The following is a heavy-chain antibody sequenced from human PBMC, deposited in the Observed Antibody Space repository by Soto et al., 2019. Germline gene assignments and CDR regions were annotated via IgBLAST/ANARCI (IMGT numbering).Heavy chain of an antibody. CDR3: ARAPKVSGSAQTRPDF. V-gene: IGHV4-34*01. D-gene: IGHD6-6*01. J-gene: IGHJ4*02. CDR1: SGSLSGYY. Sequence: ETLSLTCSLYSGSLSGYYWSWIRQPPGKGLEWIGEISPSGTTNYSPSLKSRVSISVDTSKNQFSLNLTTLTAADTAVYYCARAPKVSGSAQTRPDFWGRGSLVTVSS. CDR2: ISPSGTT.